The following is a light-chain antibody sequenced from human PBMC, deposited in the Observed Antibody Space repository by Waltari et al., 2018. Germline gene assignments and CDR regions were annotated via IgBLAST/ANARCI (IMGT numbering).Light chain of an antibody. J-gene: IGKJ1*01. CDR3: QQYNTYSRT. CDR2: KAS. CDR1: QSISSW. V-gene: IGKV1-5*03. Sequence: DIQMTQSPSTLSASVGDRVTVTCRARQSISSWLAWYQQKPGKAPKLLIYKASTLGSGVPSRFSGSGSGTEFTLTISSLQPEDFATYYCQQYNTYSRTFGQGTKVEIK.